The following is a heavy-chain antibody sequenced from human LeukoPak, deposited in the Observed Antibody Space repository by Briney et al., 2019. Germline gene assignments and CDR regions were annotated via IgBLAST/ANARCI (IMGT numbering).Heavy chain of an antibody. V-gene: IGHV3-30*04. J-gene: IGHJ3*02. CDR2: ISYDGSNK. CDR1: GFTFSSYA. Sequence: GGSLRLSCAASGFTFSSYAMHWVRQAPGKGLEWVAVISYDGSNKYYADSVKGRFTISRDNSKNTLYLQMNSLRAEDTAVYYCASADSSGAKDAFDIWGQGTMVTVSS. D-gene: IGHD3-22*01. CDR3: ASADSSGAKDAFDI.